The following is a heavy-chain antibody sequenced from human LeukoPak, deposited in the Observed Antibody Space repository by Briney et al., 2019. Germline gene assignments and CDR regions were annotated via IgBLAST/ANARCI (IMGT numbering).Heavy chain of an antibody. CDR3: AKGGVLQYNWFDP. V-gene: IGHV4-59*01. J-gene: IGHJ5*02. D-gene: IGHD3-10*01. CDR1: GASISVYH. Sequence: SETLSLTCTVSGASISVYHWSWIRQPPGKGPEWLGCIYYNGSANYNPSLKSRVTISGDTSKNQFSLKLSSVTAADTAVYYCAKGGVLQYNWFDPWGQGTLVTVPS. CDR2: IYYNGSA.